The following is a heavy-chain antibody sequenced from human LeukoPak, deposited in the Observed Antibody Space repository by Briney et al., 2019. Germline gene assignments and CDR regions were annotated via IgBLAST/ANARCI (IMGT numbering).Heavy chain of an antibody. CDR3: ARGRYSSSWYVGGYFDY. V-gene: IGHV4-34*01. CDR2: INHSGST. Sequence: SETLSLTCAVYGGSFSGYYWSWIRQPPGKGLEWIGEINHSGSTNYNPSLKSRVTISVDTSKNQFSLKLSSVTAADTAVYYCARGRYSSSWYVGGYFDYWGQETLVTVSS. D-gene: IGHD6-13*01. J-gene: IGHJ4*02. CDR1: GGSFSGYY.